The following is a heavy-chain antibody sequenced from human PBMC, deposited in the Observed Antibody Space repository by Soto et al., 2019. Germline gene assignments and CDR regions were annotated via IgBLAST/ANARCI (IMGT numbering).Heavy chain of an antibody. CDR1: GYTFTNYW. V-gene: IGHV5-51*01. J-gene: IGHJ6*02. CDR2: IYPGDSDT. Sequence: GESLKISCKGSGYTFTNYWIGWVRQMPGKGLEWMGIIYPGDSDTKYNPSFQGQVTISADKSITTTYLQWSSLKASDTAIYYCAASIFYYGMDVRRQGTTVTVSS. CDR3: AASIFYYGMDV.